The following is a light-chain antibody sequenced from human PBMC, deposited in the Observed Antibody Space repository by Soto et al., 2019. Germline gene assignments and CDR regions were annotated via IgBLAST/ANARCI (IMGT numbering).Light chain of an antibody. V-gene: IGKV3-11*01. CDR3: QQRSNWPPIT. J-gene: IGKJ5*01. Sequence: EIALTQSPATLSVSPGERVTLSCRASQSVSDNLAWYQQKPGQAPRLLIYDASNRATGIPARFSGSGSGTDFTLTISSLEPEDFAVYYCQQRSNWPPITFGQGTRLEIK. CDR1: QSVSDN. CDR2: DAS.